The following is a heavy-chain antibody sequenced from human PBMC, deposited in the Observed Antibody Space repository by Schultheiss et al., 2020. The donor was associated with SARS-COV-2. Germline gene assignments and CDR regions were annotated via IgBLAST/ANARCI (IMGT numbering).Heavy chain of an antibody. J-gene: IGHJ6*02. D-gene: IGHD2-15*01. Sequence: SETLSLTCTVSGGSISSSSYYWSWIRQPAGKGLEWIGRIYTSGSTYYNPSLKSRVTISVDTSKNQFSLKLSSVTAADTAVYYCARSGTGYCSGGSCYSYYYYGMDVWGQGTTVTVSS. CDR2: IYTSGST. CDR1: GGSISSSSYY. CDR3: ARSGTGYCSGGSCYSYYYYGMDV. V-gene: IGHV4-61*02.